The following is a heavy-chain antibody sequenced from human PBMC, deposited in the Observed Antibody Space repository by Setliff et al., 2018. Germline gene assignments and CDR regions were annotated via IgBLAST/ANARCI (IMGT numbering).Heavy chain of an antibody. D-gene: IGHD1-1*01. CDR3: AREGVETRSSTDYRYYMDV. CDR1: GGTFSSYG. CDR2: TIPNFGTT. Sequence: SVKVSCKASGGTFSSYGISWVRQAPGQGLEWLGGTIPNFGTTNYAQEFQGRVTITRDTSNSTDYMDLSRLTSDDTAVYYCAREGVETRSSTDYRYYMDVWGKGTTVTVSS. V-gene: IGHV1-69*05. J-gene: IGHJ6*03.